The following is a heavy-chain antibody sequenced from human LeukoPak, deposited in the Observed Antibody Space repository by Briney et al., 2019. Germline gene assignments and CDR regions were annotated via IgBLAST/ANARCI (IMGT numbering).Heavy chain of an antibody. CDR2: ISTTGGST. V-gene: IGHV3-21*01. CDR3: ARDVVRGVNDY. D-gene: IGHD3-10*01. Sequence: GGSLRLSCAASGFTFSSYGMSWVRQAPGKGLEWVSAISTTGGSTYYADSVKGRFTISRDNAKNSLYLQMNSLRAEDTAVYYCARDVVRGVNDYWGQGTLVTVSS. CDR1: GFTFSSYG. J-gene: IGHJ4*02.